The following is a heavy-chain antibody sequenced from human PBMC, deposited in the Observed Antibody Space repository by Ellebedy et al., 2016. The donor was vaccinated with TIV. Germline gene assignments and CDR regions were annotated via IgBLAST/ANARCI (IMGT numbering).Heavy chain of an antibody. V-gene: IGHV1-8*01. D-gene: IGHD2-21*01. J-gene: IGHJ4*02. CDR1: GYTYTSYD. CDR3: ARGLFLTPDY. CDR2: MNPNSGNT. Sequence: ASVKVSXXASGYTYTSYDINWVRQATGQGLEWMGWMNPNSGNTGYAQKFQGRVTMTRNTSISTAYMELSSLRSEDTAVYYCARGLFLTPDYWGQGTLVTVSS.